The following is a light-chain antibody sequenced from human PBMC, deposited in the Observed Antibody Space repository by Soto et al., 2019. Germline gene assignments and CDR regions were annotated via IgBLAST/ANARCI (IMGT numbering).Light chain of an antibody. Sequence: QPVLTQPPSVSGAPGQRVTISCTGSSSSIGAGFDVHWFQHFPGTAPKLLIYGTTNRPSGVPDRFSGSKSGASASLAITGLQAEDEADYYCQSYDTSLGGYYVFGTGTKLTVL. J-gene: IGLJ1*01. CDR1: SSSIGAGFD. CDR3: QSYDTSLGGYYV. CDR2: GTT. V-gene: IGLV1-40*01.